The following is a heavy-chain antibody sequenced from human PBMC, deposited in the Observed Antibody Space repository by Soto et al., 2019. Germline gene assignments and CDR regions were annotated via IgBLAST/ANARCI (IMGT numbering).Heavy chain of an antibody. D-gene: IGHD6-19*01. CDR3: ARVVGIAVDDY. CDR2: INAGNGNT. V-gene: IGHV1-3*01. Sequence: QVQLVQSGAEVKKPGASVKVSCKASGYTFTSYAMHWVRQAPGQRLERMGWINAGNGNTKYSQKFQGRVTITRDTSASTAYMELSSLRSEDTAVYYCARVVGIAVDDYWGQGTLVTLSS. J-gene: IGHJ4*02. CDR1: GYTFTSYA.